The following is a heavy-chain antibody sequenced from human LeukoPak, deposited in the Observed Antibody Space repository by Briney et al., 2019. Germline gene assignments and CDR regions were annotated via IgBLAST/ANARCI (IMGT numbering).Heavy chain of an antibody. V-gene: IGHV3-23*01. J-gene: IGHJ4*02. CDR1: GFTFSSYA. CDR2: ISGSGGRT. D-gene: IGHD2-2*01. CDR3: AKVETWAGRCSSTSCYVDYFDY. Sequence: GGSLRLSCAASGFTFSSYAMSWVRQAPGKGLEWVSGISGSGGRTHYADSAKGRFTISRDNSKNTLYLQMNSLRVEDTAVYYCAKVETWAGRCSSTSCYVDYFDYWGQGTLVTVSS.